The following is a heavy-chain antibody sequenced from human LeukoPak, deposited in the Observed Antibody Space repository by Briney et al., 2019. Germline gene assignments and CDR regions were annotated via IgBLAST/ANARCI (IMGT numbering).Heavy chain of an antibody. V-gene: IGHV3-30*02. CDR3: AKGGGYEAQYYYYYLDV. D-gene: IGHD5-12*01. J-gene: IGHJ6*03. CDR2: IRYDGSNK. Sequence: GGSLRLSCATSGFSFSSYGMHWVRQAPGKGLEWVAFIRYDGSNKYYADSVKGRFTISRDNSKNTLYLQMKSLRAEDTAVYYCAKGGGYEAQYYYYYLDVWGKGTTVTISS. CDR1: GFSFSSYG.